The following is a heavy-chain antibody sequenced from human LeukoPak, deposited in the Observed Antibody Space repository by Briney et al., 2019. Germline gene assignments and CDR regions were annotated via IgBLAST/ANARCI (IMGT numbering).Heavy chain of an antibody. CDR2: INHSGST. Sequence: SETLSLTCAVYGGSFSGYYWSWIRQPPGKGLEWIGEINHSGSTNYNPSLKSRVTISVDTSKNQFSLKLSSVTAADTAVYYCASITMVRGVNWPHKHNWFDPWGQGTLVTVSS. D-gene: IGHD3-10*01. V-gene: IGHV4-34*01. CDR1: GGSFSGYY. J-gene: IGHJ5*02. CDR3: ASITMVRGVNWPHKHNWFDP.